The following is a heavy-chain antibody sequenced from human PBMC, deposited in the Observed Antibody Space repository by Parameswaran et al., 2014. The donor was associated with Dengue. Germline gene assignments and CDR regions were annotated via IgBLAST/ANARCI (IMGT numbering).Heavy chain of an antibody. Sequence: WVRQAPGQRLEWMGWINAGNGNTKYSQKFQGRVTITRDTSASTAYMELSSLRSEDTAVYYCARVVSSGWNTMDYWGQGTLVTVSS. CDR3: ARVVSSGWNTMDY. CDR2: INAGNGNT. D-gene: IGHD6-19*01. V-gene: IGHV1-3*01. J-gene: IGHJ4*02.